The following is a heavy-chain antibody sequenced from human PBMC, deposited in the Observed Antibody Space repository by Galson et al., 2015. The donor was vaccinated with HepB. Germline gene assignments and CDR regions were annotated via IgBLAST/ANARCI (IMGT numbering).Heavy chain of an antibody. D-gene: IGHD3-22*01. V-gene: IGHV3-30*04. Sequence: SLRLSCAASGFIFSSHSFHWVRQTPGRGLEWLAIISNDGTDKDYTDSVKGRFTISRDNSKNALYLQMNSLGTEDSAVYYCARGTYSAGGYSFLIDSWGRGTLVTVPS. CDR1: GFIFSSHS. CDR3: ARGTYSAGGYSFLIDS. J-gene: IGHJ4*02. CDR2: ISNDGTDK.